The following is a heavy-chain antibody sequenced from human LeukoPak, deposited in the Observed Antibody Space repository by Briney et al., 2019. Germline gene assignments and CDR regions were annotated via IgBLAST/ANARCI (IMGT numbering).Heavy chain of an antibody. CDR3: ARAEDFVSMIVS. D-gene: IGHD3-22*01. Sequence: SETLSLTCSVSGGFISSYYWSWIRQPAGKGLEWIGRIYTSGSTNYNPSLKSRVTMSVDTSKNQFSLKLSSVTAADTAVYYCARAEDFVSMIVSWGQGTLVTVSS. J-gene: IGHJ4*02. CDR1: GGFISSYY. CDR2: IYTSGST. V-gene: IGHV4-4*07.